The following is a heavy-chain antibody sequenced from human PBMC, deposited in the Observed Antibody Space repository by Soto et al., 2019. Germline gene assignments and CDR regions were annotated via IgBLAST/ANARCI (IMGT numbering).Heavy chain of an antibody. CDR1: GFTFSSYW. J-gene: IGHJ2*01. V-gene: IGHV3-7*01. Sequence: QSGGSLRLSCAASGFTFSSYWMSWARQAPGKGLEWVANIKQDGSEKYYVDSVKGRFTISRDNAKNSLYLQMNSLRAEDTAVYYCARVYYDSSGYYYWYFDLWGRGTLVTVSS. CDR2: IKQDGSEK. D-gene: IGHD3-22*01. CDR3: ARVYYDSSGYYYWYFDL.